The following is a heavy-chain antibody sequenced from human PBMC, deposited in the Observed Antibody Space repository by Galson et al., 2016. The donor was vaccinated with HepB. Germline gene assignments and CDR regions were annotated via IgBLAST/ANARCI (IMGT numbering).Heavy chain of an antibody. CDR2: IKQDASEK. Sequence: SLRLSCAASGFALNTYWMSWVRHAPGKGLEWVANIKQDASEKYYVDSVKGRFTISRDNAKNSLYLQMNSLTADDTAVYYCARDYRHCGADPMGAQGTLVTVSS. CDR3: ARDYRHCGADPM. J-gene: IGHJ4*02. CDR1: GFALNTYW. V-gene: IGHV3-7*01. D-gene: IGHD2-21*02.